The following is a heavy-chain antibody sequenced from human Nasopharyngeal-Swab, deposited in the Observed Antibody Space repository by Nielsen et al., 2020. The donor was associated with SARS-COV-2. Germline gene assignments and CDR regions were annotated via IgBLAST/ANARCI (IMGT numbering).Heavy chain of an antibody. J-gene: IGHJ5*02. Sequence: ASAQVSCNASGYTFTRYYIHWVRQAPAQGLEWMVSINPGGGSARYSQNFQGRVTMTRDTSTSTVYMELSSLRSEDTAVYYCARGGDPREVVAATDCFDPWGQGTLVTVSS. CDR1: GYTFTRYY. CDR3: ARGGDPREVVAATDCFDP. CDR2: INPGGGSA. V-gene: IGHV1-46*01. D-gene: IGHD2-15*01.